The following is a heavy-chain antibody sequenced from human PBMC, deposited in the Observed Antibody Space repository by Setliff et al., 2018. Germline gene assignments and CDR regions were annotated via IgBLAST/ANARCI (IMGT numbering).Heavy chain of an antibody. V-gene: IGHV4-59*12. J-gene: IGHJ2*01. CDR3: ARGQDSDYIWGSYRYTTGEDWYFDL. D-gene: IGHD3-16*02. CDR2: IYDSGSI. CDR1: GGSISSYY. Sequence: PSETLSLTCTVSGGSISSYYWTWIRQSPGKGLEWIGNIYDSGSINYNPSLRSRVTISVDTSQNQFSLKLSSVTAADTAVYYCARGQDSDYIWGSYRYTTGEDWYFDLWGRGTLVTVSS.